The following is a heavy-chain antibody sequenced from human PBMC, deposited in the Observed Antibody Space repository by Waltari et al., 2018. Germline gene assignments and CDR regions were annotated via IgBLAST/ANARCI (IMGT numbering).Heavy chain of an antibody. D-gene: IGHD3-16*02. J-gene: IGHJ1*01. CDR2: FDPEHGET. CDR1: GYTLYELS. CDR3: VTGRIMKTVGVVLVIEHGLRAGYFQF. Sequence: QVQLVQSGAEVKKPGASVKVSCKVPGYTLYELSMHWVRQAPGKGLEWMGGFDPEHGETIYAQNVQGRVTITEDTSTDTAYMQLSSLRSDDTAVYYCVTGRIMKTVGVVLVIEHGLRAGYFQFWGQGTLVAVSS. V-gene: IGHV1-24*01.